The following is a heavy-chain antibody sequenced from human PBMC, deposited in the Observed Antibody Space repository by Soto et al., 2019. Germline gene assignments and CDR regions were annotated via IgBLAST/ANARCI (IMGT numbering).Heavy chain of an antibody. J-gene: IGHJ6*03. D-gene: IGHD2-2*01. CDR3: ARDGAYCSGTGCRDYYHYMDV. CDR2: ISGSSSYI. V-gene: IGHV3-21*01. Sequence: EVQLVESGGGLVKPGGSLRLSCAASGFSFTDYSMNWVRQAPGKGLEWVSSISGSSSYIYYADSLKGRFTVSRDNAERSLFLQMNNLGAEDTAVYYCARDGAYCSGTGCRDYYHYMDVWGKGTTVTVSS. CDR1: GFSFTDYS.